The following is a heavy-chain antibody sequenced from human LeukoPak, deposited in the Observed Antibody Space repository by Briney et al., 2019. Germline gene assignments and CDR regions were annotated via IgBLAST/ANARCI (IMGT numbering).Heavy chain of an antibody. J-gene: IGHJ3*02. V-gene: IGHV3-7*04. CDR1: GFTFSSYW. Sequence: PGGSLRLSCAASGFTFSSYWMSWVRQAPGKGLEWVANINQVGSEKYYVDSVKGRFTISRDNAKNSLYLQMNSLRAEDTAVYYCARVDIVVVVAATQPGAFDIWGQGTMVTVSS. CDR2: INQVGSEK. D-gene: IGHD2-15*01. CDR3: ARVDIVVVVAATQPGAFDI.